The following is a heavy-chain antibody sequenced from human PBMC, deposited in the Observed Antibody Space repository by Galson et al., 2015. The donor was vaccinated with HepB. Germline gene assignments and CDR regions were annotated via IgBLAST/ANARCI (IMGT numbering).Heavy chain of an antibody. V-gene: IGHV1-18*01. CDR2: ISVYNGNT. D-gene: IGHD2-2*01. Sequence: SVKVSCKASGYTFTSYGISWGRQAPGQGLEWMGWISVYNGNTNYAQKLQGRVTMTTDTSTSTAYMELRSLRSDDTAVYYCARAGCSSTSCYAGFDYWGPGTLVTVSS. CDR1: GYTFTSYG. CDR3: ARAGCSSTSCYAGFDY. J-gene: IGHJ4*02.